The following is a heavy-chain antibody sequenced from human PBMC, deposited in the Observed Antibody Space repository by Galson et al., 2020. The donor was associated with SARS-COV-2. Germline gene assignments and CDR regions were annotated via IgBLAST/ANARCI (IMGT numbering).Heavy chain of an antibody. D-gene: IGHD3-3*01. CDR1: GGTFSSYA. Sequence: SVKVSCKASGGTFSSYAISWVRQAPGQGLEWMGGIIPIFGTANYAQKFQGRVTITADESTSTAYMELSSLRSEDTAVYYCARDPVNFWGWFDPWGQGTLVTVSS. J-gene: IGHJ5*02. V-gene: IGHV1-69*13. CDR3: ARDPVNFWGWFDP. CDR2: IIPIFGTA.